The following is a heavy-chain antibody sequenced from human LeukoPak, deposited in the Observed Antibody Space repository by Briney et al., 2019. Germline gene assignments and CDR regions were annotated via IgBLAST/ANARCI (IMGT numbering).Heavy chain of an antibody. D-gene: IGHD2-15*01. V-gene: IGHV3-11*01. CDR2: ISSSGSTI. CDR3: ARGERNLVVAASDY. CDR1: GFTFSDYY. Sequence: YPGGSLRLSCAASGFTFSDYYMSWIRQAPGKGLEWVSYISSSGSTIYYADSVKGRFTISRDYAKNSLYLQMNSLRAEDTAVYYCARGERNLVVAASDYWGQGTLVTVSS. J-gene: IGHJ4*02.